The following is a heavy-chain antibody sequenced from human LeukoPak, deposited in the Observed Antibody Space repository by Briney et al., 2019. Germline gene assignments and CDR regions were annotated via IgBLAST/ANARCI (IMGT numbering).Heavy chain of an antibody. CDR1: GGSISSSSYY. CDR2: IYYSGST. J-gene: IGHJ5*02. V-gene: IGHV4-39*01. CDR3: ARRQLVHNWFDP. D-gene: IGHD6-13*01. Sequence: ASETLSLTCTVPGGSISSSSYYWGWIRQPPGKGLEWIGSIYYSGSTYYNPSLKSRVTISVDTSKNQFSLKLSSVTAADTAVYYCARRQLVHNWFDPWGQGTLVTVSS.